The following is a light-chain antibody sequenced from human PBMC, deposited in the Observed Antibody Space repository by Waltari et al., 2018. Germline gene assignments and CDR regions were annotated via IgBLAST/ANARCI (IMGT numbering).Light chain of an antibody. V-gene: IGLV3-1*01. CDR1: KLGDKY. J-gene: IGLJ3*02. Sequence: SYELTQPPSVSVSPGQTANITCSGDKLGDKYASWYQQKPGQSPVLVIYQDTKRPSGIPERFSGSNSGNTATLTISGTQGMDEADYYCLAWDSSTAWVFGGGTKLTVL. CDR3: LAWDSSTAWV. CDR2: QDT.